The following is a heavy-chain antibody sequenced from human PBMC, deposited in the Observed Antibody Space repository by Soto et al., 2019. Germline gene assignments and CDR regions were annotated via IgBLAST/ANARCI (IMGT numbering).Heavy chain of an antibody. Sequence: EVQLVESGGGLVKPGGSLRLSCAASGFTFSSYSMNWVRQAPGKGLEWVSSISSSSSYIYYADSVKGRFTISRDNAKNSLYLQMNSLRAEDTAVYYCAKRSCYDNYYYYYMDVWGKGTTVTVSS. CDR1: GFTFSSYS. D-gene: IGHD5-12*01. CDR3: AKRSCYDNYYYYYMDV. CDR2: ISSSSSYI. J-gene: IGHJ6*03. V-gene: IGHV3-21*01.